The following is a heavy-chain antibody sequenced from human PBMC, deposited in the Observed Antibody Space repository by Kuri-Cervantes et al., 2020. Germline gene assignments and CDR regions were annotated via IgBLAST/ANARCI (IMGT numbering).Heavy chain of an antibody. J-gene: IGHJ4*02. CDR1: GYTFTSYG. CDR3: ARLGYERWGPAGYFDY. V-gene: IGHV1-18*01. CDR2: ISAYNGNT. D-gene: IGHD5-12*01. Sequence: ASVKVSCKASGYTFTSYGISWVRQAPGQGLEWMGWISAYNGNTNYAQKLHGRVTMTTDTSTSTAYMELRSLRSDDTAVYYCARLGYERWGPAGYFDYWGQGTLVTVSS.